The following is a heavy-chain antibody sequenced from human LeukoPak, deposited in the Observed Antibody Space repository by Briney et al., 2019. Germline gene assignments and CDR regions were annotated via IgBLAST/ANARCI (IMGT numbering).Heavy chain of an antibody. CDR2: IHHSGST. CDR1: GGSINSSNW. V-gene: IGHV4-4*02. CDR3: ARFYSTGWYLGY. D-gene: IGHD6-19*01. J-gene: IGHJ4*02. Sequence: SETLSLTCAVSGGSINSSNWWSWVRQPPGKGLEWIGEIHHSGSTNYNPSLKSRVTISVDKSKNQFSLELSSVTAADTAAYYCARFYSTGWYLGYWGQGTLVIVSS.